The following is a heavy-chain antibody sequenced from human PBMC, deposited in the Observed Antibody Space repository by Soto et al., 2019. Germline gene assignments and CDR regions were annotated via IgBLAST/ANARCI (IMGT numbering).Heavy chain of an antibody. J-gene: IGHJ5*02. CDR1: GFTFSSYA. CDR3: ARDEYSSGWYWFDP. V-gene: IGHV3-30-3*01. D-gene: IGHD6-19*01. CDR2: ISYDGSNK. Sequence: QVQLVESGGGVVQPGRSLRLSCAASGFTFSSYAMHWVRQAPGKGLEWVAVISYDGSNKYYADSVKGRFTISRDNSKNPLYLQMNSLRAEDTAVYYCARDEYSSGWYWFDPWGQGTLVTVSS.